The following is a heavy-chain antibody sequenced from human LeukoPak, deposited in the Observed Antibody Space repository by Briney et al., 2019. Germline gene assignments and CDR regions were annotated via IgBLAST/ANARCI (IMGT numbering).Heavy chain of an antibody. V-gene: IGHV4-30-4*01. CDR3: AAETLLIDSQGMIDY. J-gene: IGHJ4*02. CDR1: GGAFSSGNFF. D-gene: IGHD2-21*01. CDR2: IYYSGST. Sequence: PSQTLSLTCTVSGGAFSSGNFFWSWIRQPPGKGLEWIGYIYYSGSTYYNPSLKRTVTISVDTSNNQFSLKLASVTAADTAVYYCAAETLLIDSQGMIDYWGQGTLVTVSS.